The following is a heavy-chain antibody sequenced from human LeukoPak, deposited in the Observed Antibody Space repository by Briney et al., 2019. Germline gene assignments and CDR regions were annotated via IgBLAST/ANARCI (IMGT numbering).Heavy chain of an antibody. V-gene: IGHV1-46*01. J-gene: IGHJ4*02. CDR1: VYTFTSYY. Sequence: ASVKVSCKPSVYTFTSYYVHWVRHAPGQGLEWMGKINPSGGSTSYAQKFQGRVNMTRDTSASTVYMELSSLRSEDTAVYYCARGRSSWRFDYWGQGTLVTVSS. CDR3: ARGRSSWRFDY. CDR2: INPSGGST. D-gene: IGHD6-13*01.